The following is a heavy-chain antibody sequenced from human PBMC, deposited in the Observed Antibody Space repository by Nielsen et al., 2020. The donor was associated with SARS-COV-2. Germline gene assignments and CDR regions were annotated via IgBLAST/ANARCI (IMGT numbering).Heavy chain of an antibody. CDR3: ARAEGITIFGVVSHFDY. D-gene: IGHD3-3*01. J-gene: IGHJ4*02. V-gene: IGHV4-59*01. Sequence: SETLSLTCTVSGGSISSYYWSWIRQPPGKGLEWIGYIYYSGSTNYNPSLKSRVTISVDTSKNQFSLKLSSVTAADTAVYYCARAEGITIFGVVSHFDYWGQGTLVTVSS. CDR1: GGSISSYY. CDR2: IYYSGST.